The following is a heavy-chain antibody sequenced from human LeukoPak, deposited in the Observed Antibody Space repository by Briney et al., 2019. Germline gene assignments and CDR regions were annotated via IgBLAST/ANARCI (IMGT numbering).Heavy chain of an antibody. CDR3: ARGPNGSGSPFDY. V-gene: IGHV4-39*07. CDR1: GGSISSSSYY. CDR2: INHSGST. J-gene: IGHJ4*02. D-gene: IGHD3-10*01. Sequence: SETLSLTCTVSGGSISSSSYYWGWIRQPPGKVLEWIGEINHSGSTNYNPSLKGRVTISVDTSKNQFSLKLSSVTAADTAVYYCARGPNGSGSPFDYWGQGTLVTVSS.